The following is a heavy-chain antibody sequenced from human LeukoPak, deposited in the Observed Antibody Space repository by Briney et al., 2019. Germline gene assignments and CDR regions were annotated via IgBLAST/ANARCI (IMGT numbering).Heavy chain of an antibody. J-gene: IGHJ3*02. Sequence: GGSLRLSCAASGLTFRSYEMNWVRQAPGKGLEWVSYISSGGSTIYYADSVKGRFTVSRDNAENSLYLQMNSLRAEDTAVYYCASETEIGNYDAFDIWGHGTIVTVSS. V-gene: IGHV3-48*03. CDR1: GLTFRSYE. CDR2: ISSGGSTI. CDR3: ASETEIGNYDAFDI. D-gene: IGHD1-7*01.